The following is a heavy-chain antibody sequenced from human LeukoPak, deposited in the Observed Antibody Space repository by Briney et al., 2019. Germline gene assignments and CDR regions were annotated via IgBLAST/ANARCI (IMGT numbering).Heavy chain of an antibody. CDR2: IYKDGRT. CDR3: ARDVNSYAHCGH. J-gene: IGHJ4*02. V-gene: IGHV3-53*01. CDR1: GFTVNSNY. Sequence: GGSLRLSCAASGFTVNSNYMSWVRQAPGKGLERVSIIYKDGRTYYADSVKGRFTISRDDSRNMLYLQMNSLRAEDTAVYYCARDVNSYAHCGHWGQGTLVTVSS. D-gene: IGHD5-18*01.